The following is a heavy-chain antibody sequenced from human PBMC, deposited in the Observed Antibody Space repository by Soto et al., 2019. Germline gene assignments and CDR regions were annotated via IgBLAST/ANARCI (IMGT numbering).Heavy chain of an antibody. CDR1: GGTFGNSA. CDR3: ARDGDPESAFWRGPLGGGRCDP. CDR2: IVPMFGTA. D-gene: IGHD3-3*01. J-gene: IGHJ5*02. V-gene: IGHV1-69*12. Sequence: QVQLVQSGAEVKKPGSSVNVSCKTSGGTFGNSAVAWVRQAPGQGLEWMGGIVPMFGTANYAQKFQGRLTITADDSTSTAYMELRSLRSDDTAVYYCARDGDPESAFWRGPLGGGRCDPWGQGTLVTV.